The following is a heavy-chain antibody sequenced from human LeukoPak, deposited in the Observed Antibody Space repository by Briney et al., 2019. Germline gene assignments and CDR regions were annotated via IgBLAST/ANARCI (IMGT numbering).Heavy chain of an antibody. CDR3: ARTPGGSGPLYD. CDR2: INSDGSST. D-gene: IGHD2-15*01. CDR1: GFTFSSYW. Sequence: GGSLRLSCAASGFTFSSYWMHWVRQAPGKGLVWVSRINSDGSSTSYADSVKGRFTISRDNAKNTLYLQMNSLRAEDTAVYYCARTPGGSGPLYDWGQGTLVTVSS. V-gene: IGHV3-74*01. J-gene: IGHJ4*02.